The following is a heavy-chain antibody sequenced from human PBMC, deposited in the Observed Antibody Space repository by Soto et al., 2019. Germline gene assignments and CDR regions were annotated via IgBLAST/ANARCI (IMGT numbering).Heavy chain of an antibody. V-gene: IGHV4-59*08. Sequence: QVQLQESGPGLVKPSETLSLTCIVTGVSTSNYYWSWIRQPPGKGLEWIGYIYHTASTNYNPSLNYNPSLKSCVAILVDTSTNQFSLKLSSVTAADTAVDYCARHEERGYCSGGTCYSKWWFFDLWGRGTPVTVSS. CDR2: IYHTASTNYNPSL. D-gene: IGHD2-15*01. J-gene: IGHJ2*01. CDR1: GVSTSNYY. CDR3: ARHEERGYCSGGTCYSKWWFFDL.